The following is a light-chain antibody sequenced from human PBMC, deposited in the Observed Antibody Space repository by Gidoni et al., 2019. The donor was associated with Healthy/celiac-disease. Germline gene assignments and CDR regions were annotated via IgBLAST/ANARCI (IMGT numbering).Light chain of an antibody. CDR3: MQALQTPLT. J-gene: IGKJ4*01. Sequence: DIVMTQSPLSLPVTPEEPASISCRSSQSLLHSNGYNYLDWYLQKPGQSPQLLVYLGSSRASGGPDRFNGSGSGTDFTLKISRVEAEDVGVYYCMQALQTPLTFXGXTKVEIK. CDR2: LGS. CDR1: QSLLHSNGYNY. V-gene: IGKV2-28*01.